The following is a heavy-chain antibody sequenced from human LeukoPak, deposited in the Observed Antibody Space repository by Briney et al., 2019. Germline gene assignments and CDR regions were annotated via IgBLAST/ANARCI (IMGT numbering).Heavy chain of an antibody. D-gene: IGHD6-13*01. CDR1: GFTFSSYW. CDR2: IWYDGSNK. Sequence: SGGSLRLSCAASGFTFSSYWMSWVRQAPGKGLEWVAVIWYDGSNKYYADSVKGRFTISRDNSKNTLYLQMNSLRAEDTAVYYCARGASSSWSYFDYWGQGTLVTVSS. J-gene: IGHJ4*02. CDR3: ARGASSSWSYFDY. V-gene: IGHV3-33*08.